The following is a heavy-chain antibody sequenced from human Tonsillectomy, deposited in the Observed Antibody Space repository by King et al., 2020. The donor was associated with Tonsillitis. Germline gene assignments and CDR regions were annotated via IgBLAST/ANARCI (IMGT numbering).Heavy chain of an antibody. CDR2: ISSYSTFL. CDR3: ARDIEYYYGSGSYLPPDY. Sequence: VQLVESGGGVVQPGGSLRLSCAASGFSFSTYSMNWVRQAPGKALEWVSYISSYSTFLYYADSVKGRFTISRDNAKNSLYLQMNSLSAEDTAMYFCARDIEYYYGSGSYLPPDYWGQGTLVTVSS. V-gene: IGHV3-48*01. J-gene: IGHJ4*02. CDR1: GFSFSTYS. D-gene: IGHD3-10*01.